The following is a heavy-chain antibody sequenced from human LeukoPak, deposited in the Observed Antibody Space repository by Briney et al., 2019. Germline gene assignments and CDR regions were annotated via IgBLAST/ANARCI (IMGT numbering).Heavy chain of an antibody. CDR2: INPNSGGT. D-gene: IGHD1-26*01. V-gene: IGHV1-2*02. J-gene: IGHJ4*02. Sequence: ASVKVSCKASGYTFTGYYMHWVRQAPGQGLEWMGWINPNSGGTNYAQKFQGRVTMTRDTSISTAYMELSRLRSDDTAVYYCARGRAMMLSIVGATLTPLSPPDYWGQGTLVTVSS. CDR3: ARGRAMMLSIVGATLTPLSPPDY. CDR1: GYTFTGYY.